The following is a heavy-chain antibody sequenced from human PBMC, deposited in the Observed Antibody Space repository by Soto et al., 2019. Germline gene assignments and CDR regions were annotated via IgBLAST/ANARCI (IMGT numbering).Heavy chain of an antibody. CDR3: AKLRGYDSSSFPDY. V-gene: IGHV3-23*01. D-gene: IGHD3-22*01. CDR1: GFTFSNYA. CDR2: ISGSGGST. Sequence: GGSLRLSCAASGFTFSNYAMNWVRQAPGKGLEWVSGISGSGGSTYYADSVKGRFTISRDNSKNTLYLQMNSLRAEDTAVYYCAKLRGYDSSSFPDYWGQGTLVTVSS. J-gene: IGHJ4*02.